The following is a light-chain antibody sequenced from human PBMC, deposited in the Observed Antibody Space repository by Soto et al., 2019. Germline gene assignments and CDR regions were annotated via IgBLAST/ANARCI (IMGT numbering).Light chain of an antibody. CDR3: QTWVSGIEV. J-gene: IGLJ2*01. V-gene: IGLV4-69*01. CDR1: SGHSSYA. CDR2: INSDGSH. Sequence: QSVLTQSPSASASLGASVKLTCTLSSGHSSYAIAWHQQQPEKGPRYLMKINSDGSHSKGDGIPDRFSGSSSGAERYLTISSLQSEYEADYYCQTWVSGIEVFGGGTKLTVL.